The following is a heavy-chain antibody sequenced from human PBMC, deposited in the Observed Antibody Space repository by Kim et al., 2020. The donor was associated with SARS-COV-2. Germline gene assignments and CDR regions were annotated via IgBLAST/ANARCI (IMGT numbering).Heavy chain of an antibody. CDR3: ARGETYYYGSGSYRFDY. Sequence: SVKVSCKASGGTFSSYAISWVRQAPGQGLEWMGGIIPIFGTANYAQKFQGRVTITADESTSTAYMELSSLRSEDTAVYYCARGETYYYGSGSYRFDYWGQGTLVTVSS. V-gene: IGHV1-69*13. CDR2: IIPIFGTA. CDR1: GGTFSSYA. J-gene: IGHJ4*02. D-gene: IGHD3-10*01.